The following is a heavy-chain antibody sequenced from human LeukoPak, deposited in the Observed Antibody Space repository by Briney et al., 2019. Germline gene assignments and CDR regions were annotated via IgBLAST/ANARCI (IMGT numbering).Heavy chain of an antibody. CDR3: ARWYCSSITCYYDY. V-gene: IGHV3-53*01. D-gene: IGHD2-2*01. CDR2: LYNNGDT. Sequence: GGSLRLFCAASGFTVSNNYMSWVRQAPWKGLEWVSCLYNNGDTRYADSVQGRFTISRDNFQNTLFLQMNSLRVEDTAMYYCARWYCSSITCYYDYWGQGTLVTVSS. CDR1: GFTVSNNY. J-gene: IGHJ4*02.